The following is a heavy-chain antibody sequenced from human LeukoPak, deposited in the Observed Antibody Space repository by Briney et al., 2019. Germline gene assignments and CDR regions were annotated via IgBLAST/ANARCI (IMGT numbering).Heavy chain of an antibody. J-gene: IGHJ4*02. CDR2: IRYDGGNK. CDR3: AKDSGSGSYRPLDY. CDR1: GFTFSSYG. Sequence: QPGGSLRLSCAASGFTFSSYGMHWVRQAPGKGLEWVAFIRYDGGNKYYADSVKGRFTISRDNSKNTLYLQMNSLRAEDTAVYYCAKDSGSGSYRPLDYWGQGTLVTVSS. V-gene: IGHV3-30*02. D-gene: IGHD3-10*01.